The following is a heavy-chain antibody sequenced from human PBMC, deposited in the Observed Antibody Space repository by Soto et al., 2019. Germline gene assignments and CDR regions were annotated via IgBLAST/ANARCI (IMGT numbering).Heavy chain of an antibody. J-gene: IGHJ3*02. CDR1: GGSIRSDGYH. V-gene: IGHV4-31*03. CDR3: ARLKVNGGAFDI. CDR2: IYHTGSA. Sequence: PSETLSLTCSVSGGSIRSDGYHWTWIRQHPGKGLQWIGNIYHTGSAYYTPSLKSRVTFSVDTSKNQVSLKMNSVSAADTAVYYCARLKVNGGAFDIWGQGTLVTVSS. D-gene: IGHD1-26*01.